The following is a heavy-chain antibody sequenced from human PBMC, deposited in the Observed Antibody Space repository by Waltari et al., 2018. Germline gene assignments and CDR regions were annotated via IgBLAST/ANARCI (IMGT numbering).Heavy chain of an antibody. CDR1: GGSISSSSYY. J-gene: IGHJ5*02. V-gene: IGHV4-39*07. D-gene: IGHD4-4*01. CDR3: ARRMTTVKAWFDP. CDR2: IYYSGST. Sequence: QLQLQESGPGLVKPSETLSLTCTVSGGSISSSSYYWCWIRQPPGKGLEWIGSIYYSGSTYYNPSLKSRVTISVDTSKNQFSLKLSSVTAADTAVYYCARRMTTVKAWFDPWGQGTLVTVSS.